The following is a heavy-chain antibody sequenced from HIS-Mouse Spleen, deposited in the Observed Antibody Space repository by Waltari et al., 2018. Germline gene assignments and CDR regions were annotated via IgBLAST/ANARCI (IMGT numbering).Heavy chain of an antibody. CDR1: GGSISSSSYY. D-gene: IGHD6-13*01. CDR3: AREIPYSSSWYDWYFDL. CDR2: IYYSGHT. Sequence: QLQLQESGPGLVKPSETLSLTCTVSGGSISSSSYYWGWIRQPPGKGLEWIGSIYYSGHTYYYPSLRGRVTISVDTSKNQFSLKLSCVTAADTAVYYCAREIPYSSSWYDWYFDLWGRGTLVTVSS. V-gene: IGHV4-39*07. J-gene: IGHJ2*01.